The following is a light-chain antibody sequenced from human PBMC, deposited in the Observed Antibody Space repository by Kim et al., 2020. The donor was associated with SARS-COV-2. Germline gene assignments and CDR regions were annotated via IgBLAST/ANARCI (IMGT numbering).Light chain of an antibody. J-gene: IGLJ1*01. CDR2: GNS. CDR1: SSNIGAGYD. Sequence: QRVTLSCTGSSSNIGAGYDVHWYQQLPGTAPKLLIYGNSNRPSGVPDRFSGSKSGTSASLAITGLQAEDEADYYCQSYDSSLSVYVFGTGTKVTVL. CDR3: QSYDSSLSVYV. V-gene: IGLV1-40*01.